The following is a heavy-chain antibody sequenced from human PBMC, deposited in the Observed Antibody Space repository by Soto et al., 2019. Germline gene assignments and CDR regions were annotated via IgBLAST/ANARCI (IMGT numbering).Heavy chain of an antibody. CDR2: FDPEDGET. CDR1: GYTLTELS. CDR3: ATGWAAAAARPRPIWFDP. J-gene: IGHJ5*02. V-gene: IGHV1-24*01. D-gene: IGHD6-13*01. Sequence: ASVKVSCKVSGYTLTELSMHWVRQAPGKGLEWMGGFDPEDGETIYAQKFQGRVTMTEDTSTDTAYMELSSLRSEDTAVYYCATGWAAAAARPRPIWFDPWGQGTLVTVSS.